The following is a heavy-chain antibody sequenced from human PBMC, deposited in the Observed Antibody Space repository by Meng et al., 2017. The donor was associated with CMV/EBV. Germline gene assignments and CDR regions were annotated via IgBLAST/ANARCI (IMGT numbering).Heavy chain of an antibody. D-gene: IGHD1-1*01. J-gene: IGHJ4*02. Sequence: GGSLRLSCAASGFTVSSNYMSWVRQAPGKGLEWVSIIYGCGSTYYADSVKGRFTISRDNAKNSLYLQMNSLRAEDTAVYYCARYKNVGYWGQGTLVTVSS. CDR1: GFTVSSNY. V-gene: IGHV3-66*03. CDR3: ARYKNVGY. CDR2: IYGCGST.